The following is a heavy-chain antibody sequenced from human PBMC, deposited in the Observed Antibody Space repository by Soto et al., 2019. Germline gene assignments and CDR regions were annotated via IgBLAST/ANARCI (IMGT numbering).Heavy chain of an antibody. Sequence: KPSETLSLTCTVSGGSISSYYWGWIRQPPGKGLEWIGYVYYTGTTHFNPSLKSRVSMSVDTSKNQFSLKLSSVTTADTAVYYCARAAAADYWGQGTLVTVSS. CDR3: ARAAAADY. D-gene: IGHD6-13*01. CDR2: VYYTGTT. CDR1: GGSISSYY. J-gene: IGHJ4*02. V-gene: IGHV4-59*01.